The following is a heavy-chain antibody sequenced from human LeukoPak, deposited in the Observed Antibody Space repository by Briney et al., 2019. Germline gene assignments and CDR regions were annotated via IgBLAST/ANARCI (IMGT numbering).Heavy chain of an antibody. CDR3: AKDWARSGSYPYFDY. CDR2: ISGSGGST. J-gene: IGHJ4*02. D-gene: IGHD1-26*01. CDR1: GFTFSSYA. V-gene: IGHV3-23*01. Sequence: GGSLRLSCAASGFTFSSYAMSWVRQAPGKGLEWVSAISGSGGSTYYADSVKGRFTISRDNSKNTLYLQMNSLRAEDTAVYYCAKDWARSGSYPYFDYWGQETLATVSS.